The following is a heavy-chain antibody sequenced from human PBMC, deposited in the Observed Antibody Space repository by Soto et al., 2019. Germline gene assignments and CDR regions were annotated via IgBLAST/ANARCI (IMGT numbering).Heavy chain of an antibody. Sequence: SVQVPCKDSGFIFTGCYIHWVRQAPGQRLEWMGWISGHSGVTSYSQTFQGRVTMTRDTPTTTAYMELSSLTSDHPALYYCVREDSYYVRRGFDVSGQRTL. J-gene: IGHJ5*02. V-gene: IGHV1-2*02. D-gene: IGHD3-10*02. CDR3: VREDSYYVRRGFDV. CDR2: ISGHSGVT. CDR1: GFIFTGCY.